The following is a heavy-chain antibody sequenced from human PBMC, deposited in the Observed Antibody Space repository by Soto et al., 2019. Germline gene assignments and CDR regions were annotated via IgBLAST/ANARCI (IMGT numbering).Heavy chain of an antibody. CDR3: ARGGSSVNDYSSSWYYY. Sequence: ASVKVSCKASGYTFTCYYMHWVRQAPGQGPEWMGWINPNSGGTNYAQKFQGWVTMTRDTSISTAYMELSRLRSDDTAVYYCARGGSSVNDYSSSWYYYWGQGTLVTVSS. CDR1: GYTFTCYY. V-gene: IGHV1-2*04. CDR2: INPNSGGT. D-gene: IGHD6-13*01. J-gene: IGHJ4*02.